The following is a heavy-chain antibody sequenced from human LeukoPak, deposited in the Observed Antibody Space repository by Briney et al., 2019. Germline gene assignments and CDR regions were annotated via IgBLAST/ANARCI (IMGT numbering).Heavy chain of an antibody. J-gene: IGHJ4*02. CDR3: ARDEGITMIRQLDY. Sequence: GGSLRLSCAASGFTFSSYSMNWVRQAPGKGLEWVSSISSGSSYIYYADSVKGRFTISRDNAKNSLYLQMNSLRAEDTAVYYCARDEGITMIRQLDYWGQGTLVTVSS. CDR1: GFTFSSYS. D-gene: IGHD3-22*01. V-gene: IGHV3-21*04. CDR2: ISSGSSYI.